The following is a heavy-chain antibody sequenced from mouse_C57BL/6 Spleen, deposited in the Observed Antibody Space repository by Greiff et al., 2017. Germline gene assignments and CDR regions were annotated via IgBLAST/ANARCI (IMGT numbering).Heavy chain of an antibody. Sequence: VQLQQPGAELVKPGASVKLSCKASGYTFTSYWMHWVKQRPGQGLEWIGMIHPISGSTNYNEKFKRKATLTVDKSSSTAYMQLSSLTSDDSSVYYCARDPDGCSNEWYVDDWSTGTTVTVSA. CDR3: ARDPDGCSNEWYVDD. D-gene: IGHD1-1*01. V-gene: IGHV1-64*01. CDR1: GYTFTSYW. CDR2: IHPISGST. J-gene: IGHJ1*03.